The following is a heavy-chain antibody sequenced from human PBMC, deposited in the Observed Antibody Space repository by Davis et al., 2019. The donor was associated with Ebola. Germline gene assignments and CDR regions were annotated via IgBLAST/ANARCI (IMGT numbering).Heavy chain of an antibody. J-gene: IGHJ4*02. V-gene: IGHV3-7*01. CDR2: IKEDGSEK. CDR3: ARVGGGY. CDR1: GFTFSDYW. D-gene: IGHD3-16*01. Sequence: GESLKISCAASGFTFSDYWMSWVRQAPGKGLEWVGNIKEDGSEKYYVDSVKGRFIISRDNAKNTLFLQMNSLRGKDTVMFYWARVGGGYWGQGTLVTVSS.